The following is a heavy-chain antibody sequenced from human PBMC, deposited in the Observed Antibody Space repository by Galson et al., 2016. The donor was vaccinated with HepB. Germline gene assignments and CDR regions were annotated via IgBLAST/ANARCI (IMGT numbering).Heavy chain of an antibody. D-gene: IGHD3-10*01. CDR3: AREEVNYYGSGSYFEY. CDR2: IWYDGSNR. J-gene: IGHJ4*02. Sequence: SLRLSCAASGFTFNFYGMNWVRQAPGKGLEWVAFIWYDGSNRIYGDSVKGRFTVSRDNSKNTLYLQMNSLRAEDTAVYYCAREEVNYYGSGSYFEYWGQGTLVTVSS. V-gene: IGHV3-30*02. CDR1: GFTFNFYG.